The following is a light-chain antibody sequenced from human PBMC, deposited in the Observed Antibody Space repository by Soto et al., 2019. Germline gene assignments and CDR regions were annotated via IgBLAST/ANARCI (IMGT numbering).Light chain of an antibody. CDR2: GAS. CDR3: QQYNNWTPEST. V-gene: IGKV3-15*01. CDR1: QSVSSN. J-gene: IGKJ5*01. Sequence: EVVMTQSPSTLSVSPGERATLSCRASQSVSSNLAWYQQKPGQAPKLLIYGASTRATGIPARFSGSGSGTEFTLTLSSLQSEAFAVYYCQQYNNWTPESTFGQGTRLEIK.